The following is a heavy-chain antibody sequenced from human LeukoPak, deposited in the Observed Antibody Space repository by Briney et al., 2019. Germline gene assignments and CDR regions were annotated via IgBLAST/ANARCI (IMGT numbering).Heavy chain of an antibody. CDR1: GGSISSGSYY. CDR2: IYTSGST. D-gene: IGHD3-3*01. J-gene: IGHJ4*02. CDR3: ARAPVRFLEWLLTPFDS. V-gene: IGHV4-61*02. Sequence: SETLSLTCTVSGGSISSGSYYWSWLRQPAGKGLEWIGRIYTSGSTNYNPSLKSRVTISVDTSKNQFSLKLSSVTAADTAVYYCARAPVRFLEWLLTPFDSWGQGTLVAVSS.